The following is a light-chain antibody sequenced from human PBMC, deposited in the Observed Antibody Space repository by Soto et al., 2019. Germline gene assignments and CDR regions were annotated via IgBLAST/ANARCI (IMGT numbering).Light chain of an antibody. CDR3: QQYSNLPWT. Sequence: DIQMTQSPSSLSASVGDRATITCQASQDISNSLSWYQQKPGKAPKLLIYDASKLETGLPSRFSGSGSGTDFIFTITSLQPEDIATYYCQQYSNLPWTFGQGTKVDIK. V-gene: IGKV1-33*01. CDR1: QDISNS. J-gene: IGKJ1*01. CDR2: DAS.